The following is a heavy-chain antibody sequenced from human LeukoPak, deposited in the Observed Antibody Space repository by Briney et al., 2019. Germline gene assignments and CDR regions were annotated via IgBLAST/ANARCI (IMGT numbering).Heavy chain of an antibody. CDR1: GFTVSSNY. CDR2: IYSGGST. Sequence: TGGSLRLSCAASGFTVSSNYMSWVRQAPGKGLEWVSVIYSGGSTYYADSVKGQFTISRDNSKNTLYLQMNSLRAEDTAVYYCARESYYYDSSGYSPQDYWGQGTLVTVSS. J-gene: IGHJ4*02. CDR3: ARESYYYDSSGYSPQDY. D-gene: IGHD3-22*01. V-gene: IGHV3-53*01.